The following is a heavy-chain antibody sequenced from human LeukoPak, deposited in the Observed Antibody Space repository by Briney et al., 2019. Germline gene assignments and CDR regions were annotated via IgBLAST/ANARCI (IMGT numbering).Heavy chain of an antibody. Sequence: TLSLTCAVSGGSISSDGNSWSWIRQPPGKGLEWIGYIYHSGSTYYNPSLKSRVTISVDMSKNQFSLKLNSVTAADTAVYYCARSAMYYYDSSGPYYFAYWGQGTLVTVSS. V-gene: IGHV4-30-2*01. CDR2: IYHSGST. CDR1: GGSISSDGNS. D-gene: IGHD3-22*01. J-gene: IGHJ4*02. CDR3: ARSAMYYYDSSGPYYFAY.